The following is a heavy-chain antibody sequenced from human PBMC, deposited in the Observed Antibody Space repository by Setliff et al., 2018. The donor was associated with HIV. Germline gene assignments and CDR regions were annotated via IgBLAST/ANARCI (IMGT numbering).Heavy chain of an antibody. J-gene: IGHJ4*02. CDR3: ARFRSGYFLY. V-gene: IGHV3-43*01. D-gene: IGHD3-3*01. Sequence: PGGSLRLSCAASGFTFDDYIMHWVRQAPGKGLEWVSRISWDGDTTYYADSVKGRFTLSRDNSKNTLYLHMNSLSVGDTAVYYCARFRSGYFLYWGQGTLVTVSS. CDR1: GFTFDDYI. CDR2: ISWDGDTT.